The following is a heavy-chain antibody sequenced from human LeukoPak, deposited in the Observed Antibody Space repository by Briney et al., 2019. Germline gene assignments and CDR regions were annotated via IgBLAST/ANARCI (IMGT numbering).Heavy chain of an antibody. CDR1: GFTFSSHA. J-gene: IGHJ4*02. CDR3: ANPPSITIFGVVIIPVVY. D-gene: IGHD3-3*01. CDR2: ISGSGGST. Sequence: PGGSLRLSCAASGFTFSSHAMSWVRQAPGKGLEWVSAISGSGGSTYYADSVKGRFTISRGNSKNTLYLQMNSLRAEDTAVYYCANPPSITIFGVVIIPVVYWGQGTLVTVSS. V-gene: IGHV3-23*01.